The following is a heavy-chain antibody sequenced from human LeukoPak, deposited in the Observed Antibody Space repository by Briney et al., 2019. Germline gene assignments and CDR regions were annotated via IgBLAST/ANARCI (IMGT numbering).Heavy chain of an antibody. Sequence: PGRSLRLSCEASGFAFYSFPMHWVRQTPDKGLEWVAVVWFDENKKDYADSVKGRFTISRDNSKNTLYLQMNSLRAEDTAVYYCARDAGAGYYYYYMDVWGKGTTVTVSS. CDR1: GFAFYSFP. J-gene: IGHJ6*03. D-gene: IGHD2-8*02. CDR3: ARDAGAGYYYYYMDV. V-gene: IGHV3-30*19. CDR2: VWFDENKK.